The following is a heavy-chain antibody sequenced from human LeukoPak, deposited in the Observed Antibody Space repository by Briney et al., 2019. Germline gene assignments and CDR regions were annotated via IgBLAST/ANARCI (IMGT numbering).Heavy chain of an antibody. CDR1: GYTFTGYN. CDR2: INPNSGGT. D-gene: IGHD3-16*01. Sequence: WASVKVSCKTSGYTFTGYNMHWVRQTPGQGLEWMGWINPNSGGTNYAQKFQGRVTMTRDTSISTAYMELSRLRSEDTAVYYCARAWRRSNDYVWGSASFSDAFDIWGQGTMVTVSS. CDR3: ARAWRRSNDYVWGSASFSDAFDI. V-gene: IGHV1-2*02. J-gene: IGHJ3*02.